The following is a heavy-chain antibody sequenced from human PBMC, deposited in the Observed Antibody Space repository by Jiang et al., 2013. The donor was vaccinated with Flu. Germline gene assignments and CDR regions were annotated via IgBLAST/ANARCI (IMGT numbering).Heavy chain of an antibody. J-gene: IGHJ6*03. CDR1: GGTFSSYA. Sequence: GAEVKKPGSSVKVSCKASGGTFSSYAISWVRQAPGQGLEWMGGIIPIFGTANYAQKFQGRVTITADESTSTAYMELSSLRSEDTAVYYCARGGTSLPYYDFWSGPGGPMDVWGKGTTVTVSS. D-gene: IGHD3-3*01. CDR3: ARGGTSLPYYDFWSGPGGPMDV. V-gene: IGHV1-69*01. CDR2: IIPIFGTA.